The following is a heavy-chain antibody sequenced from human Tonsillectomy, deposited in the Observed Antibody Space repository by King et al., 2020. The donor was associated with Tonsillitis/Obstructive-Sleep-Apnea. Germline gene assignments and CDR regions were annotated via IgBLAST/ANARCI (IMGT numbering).Heavy chain of an antibody. D-gene: IGHD6-19*01. CDR1: GFSLSNARMV. CDR2: IFSNDEK. Sequence: TLKESGPVLVKPTETLPLTCTVSGFSLSNARMVVSWIREPPGKALEGVAHIFSNDEKSYSTSLKSRVTISKDTSKSQVVLTLTNMDPVEPATYYCARICTQWSGAFDIWGQGTMVTVSS. CDR3: ARICTQWSGAFDI. V-gene: IGHV2-26*01. J-gene: IGHJ3*02.